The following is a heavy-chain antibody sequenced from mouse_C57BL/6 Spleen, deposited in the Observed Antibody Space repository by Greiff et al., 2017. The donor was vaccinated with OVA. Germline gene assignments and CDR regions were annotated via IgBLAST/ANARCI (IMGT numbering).Heavy chain of an antibody. V-gene: IGHV1-9*01. CDR3: SRRELGRRLYWYFDV. CDR1: GYTFTGYW. D-gene: IGHD4-1*01. CDR2: ILPGSGST. Sequence: VKLMESGAELMKPGASVKLSCKATGYTFTGYWIEWVKQRPGHGLEWIGEILPGSGSTHYNEKLKGKATFTAATSYNTAYMQLRSLTTEDSALYFCSRRELGRRLYWYFDVWGTATTVTVSS. J-gene: IGHJ1*03.